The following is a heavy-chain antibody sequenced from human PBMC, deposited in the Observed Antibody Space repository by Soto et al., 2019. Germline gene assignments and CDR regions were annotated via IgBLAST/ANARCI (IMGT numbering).Heavy chain of an antibody. CDR3: ARGYYYGPAYGMDV. Sequence: GASVKVSCKASGYTFSGYYIHWVRQAPGQGLEWMGWISPKSGSANFAQRFQGRVTMTRDTSITTAYMELRSLKSDDTAVYYCARGYYYGPAYGMDVWGQGTTVT. D-gene: IGHD3-10*01. CDR1: GYTFSGYY. CDR2: ISPKSGSA. V-gene: IGHV1-2*02. J-gene: IGHJ6*02.